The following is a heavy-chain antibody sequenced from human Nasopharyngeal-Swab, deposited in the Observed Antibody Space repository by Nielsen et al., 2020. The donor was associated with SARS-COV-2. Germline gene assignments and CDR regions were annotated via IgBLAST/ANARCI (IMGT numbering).Heavy chain of an antibody. CDR3: AREVPYSGHDDAFDI. D-gene: IGHD5-12*01. J-gene: IGHJ3*02. CDR1: GLGFSNYE. V-gene: IGHV3-48*03. CDR2: ISTTTATI. Sequence: GESLKISCAASGLGFSNYEMNWVRPAPGKGLEWISYISTTTATIYYADSVKGRFTISRDNAKNSLYLQMNSLRAEDTAVYYCAREVPYSGHDDAFDIWGQGTMVTVSA.